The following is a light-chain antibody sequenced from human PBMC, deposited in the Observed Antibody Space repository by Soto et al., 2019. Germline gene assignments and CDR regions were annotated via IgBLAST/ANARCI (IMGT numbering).Light chain of an antibody. J-gene: IGLJ1*01. Sequence: QSALTQPRSVAGSPGQSVTISCTGTDSDIGRYDYVSWYQQHPGKAPKLLIYDVSQRPSGVPDRFSGSKSGNTASLTIFGLQTDDEADYFCCSYAGSYSLRVFGIGTKLTVL. CDR3: CSYAGSYSLRV. CDR1: DSDIGRYDY. V-gene: IGLV2-11*01. CDR2: DVS.